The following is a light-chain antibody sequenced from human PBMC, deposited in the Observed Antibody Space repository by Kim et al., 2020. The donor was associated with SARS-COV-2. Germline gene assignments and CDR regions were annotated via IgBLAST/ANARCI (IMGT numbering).Light chain of an antibody. J-gene: IGKJ4*01. CDR3: QQRSNWPS. Sequence: LSLAAGERATLSCRASQSVSSYLAWYQQKPGQAPRLLIYDASNRATGIPARFSGSGSGTDFTLTISSLEPEDFAVYYCQQRSNWPSFGGGTKVEI. CDR2: DAS. V-gene: IGKV3-11*01. CDR1: QSVSSY.